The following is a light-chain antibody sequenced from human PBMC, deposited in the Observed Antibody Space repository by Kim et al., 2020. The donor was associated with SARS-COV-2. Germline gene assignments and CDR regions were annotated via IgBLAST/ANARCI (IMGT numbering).Light chain of an antibody. CDR3: QQYNDWPLT. V-gene: IGKV3D-15*01. CDR1: QSIGTN. J-gene: IGKJ4*01. Sequence: EIVMTHSPATLSLSPGERATLSCTASQSIGTNLAWYQQKPGQAPRLLIYNAFTRATGIPARISGSGSGTEFTLTISSLQSEDFAVYYCQQYNDWPLTFGGGTKVEIK. CDR2: NAF.